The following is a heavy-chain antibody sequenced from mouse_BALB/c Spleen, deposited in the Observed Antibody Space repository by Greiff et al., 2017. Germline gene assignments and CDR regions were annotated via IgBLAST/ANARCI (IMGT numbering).Heavy chain of an antibody. CDR3: ARAYYDYDDGYAMDY. J-gene: IGHJ4*01. D-gene: IGHD2-4*01. CDR1: GFTFSSYA. V-gene: IGHV5-6-5*01. CDR2: ISSGGST. Sequence: EVQLVESGGGLVKPGGSLKLSCAASGFTFSSYAMSWVRQTPEKRLEWVASISSGGSTYYPDSVKGRFTISRDNARNILYLQMSSLRSEDTAMYYCARAYYDYDDGYAMDYWGQGTSVTVSS.